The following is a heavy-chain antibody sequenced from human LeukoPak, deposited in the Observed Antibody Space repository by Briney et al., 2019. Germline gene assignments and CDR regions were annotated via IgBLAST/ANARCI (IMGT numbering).Heavy chain of an antibody. D-gene: IGHD6-19*01. Sequence: AGGPLRPSCAASGFTFSKYWMLWVRQAPGKGLESVSRINTDGTVTTYADSVKGRFTVSRDNADNTMFLQMNSVRDEDTAVYYCATKQWLAPPPDSWGQGTPVTVSS. CDR1: GFTFSKYW. CDR3: ATKQWLAPPPDS. J-gene: IGHJ4*02. V-gene: IGHV3-74*01. CDR2: INTDGTVT.